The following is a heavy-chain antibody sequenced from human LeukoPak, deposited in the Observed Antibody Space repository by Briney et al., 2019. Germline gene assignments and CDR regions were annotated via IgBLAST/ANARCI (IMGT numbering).Heavy chain of an antibody. D-gene: IGHD3-10*01. CDR2: INPDGSEK. J-gene: IGHJ4*02. Sequence: GGSLRLSCAASGFSFSSYYMSWVRQAPGKGLEWVALINPDGSEKYYVDSVKGRFTISRDNAKNSLYLQMNSLRAEDTAVYYCARVSAYYYGSGSYPYYFDYWGQGTLVTVSS. V-gene: IGHV3-7*01. CDR3: ARVSAYYYGSGSYPYYFDY. CDR1: GFSFSSYY.